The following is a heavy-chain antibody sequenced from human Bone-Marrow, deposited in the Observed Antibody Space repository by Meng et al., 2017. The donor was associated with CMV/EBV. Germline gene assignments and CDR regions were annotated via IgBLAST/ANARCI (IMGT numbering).Heavy chain of an antibody. CDR3: ARDFVGVTQMGY. CDR2: ISAYNGNT. D-gene: IGHD1-26*01. J-gene: IGHJ4*02. Sequence: ASVKVSCKASGGTFSSYAISWVRQALGQGLEWMGWISAYNGNTNYAQKLQGRVTMTTDTSTSTAYMELRSLRSDDTAVYYCARDFVGVTQMGYWGQGTLVTVSS. CDR1: GGTFSSYA. V-gene: IGHV1-18*01.